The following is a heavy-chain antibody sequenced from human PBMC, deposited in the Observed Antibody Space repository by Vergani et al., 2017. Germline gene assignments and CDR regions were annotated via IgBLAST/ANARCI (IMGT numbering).Heavy chain of an antibody. Sequence: QVQLVQSGAEVKKPGASVKVSCKASGYTFTGYYMHWVRQAPGQGLEWMGRIIPILGTANYAQKFQGRVTITADESTSTAYMELSSLRSEDTAVYYCARLPDPLMRYCSSTSCYDIDYWGQGTLVTVSS. D-gene: IGHD2-2*01. CDR2: IIPILGTA. J-gene: IGHJ4*02. CDR3: ARLPDPLMRYCSSTSCYDIDY. V-gene: IGHV1-69*11. CDR1: GYTFTGYY.